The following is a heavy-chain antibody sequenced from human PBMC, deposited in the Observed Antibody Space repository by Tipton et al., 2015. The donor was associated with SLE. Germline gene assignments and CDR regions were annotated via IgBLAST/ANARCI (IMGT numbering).Heavy chain of an antibody. D-gene: IGHD3-16*01. CDR2: FYSSGTT. Sequence: LRLSCTVSGGSISNYYWSWIRQPAGKGLEWIGRFYSSGTTNYNPSLKNRVTMSIDTSKNQFSLRLSSVTAADTAVHYCARPSRGAARDAFDIWGQGTMVTVSS. CDR3: ARPSRGAARDAFDI. CDR1: GGSISNYY. V-gene: IGHV4-4*07. J-gene: IGHJ3*02.